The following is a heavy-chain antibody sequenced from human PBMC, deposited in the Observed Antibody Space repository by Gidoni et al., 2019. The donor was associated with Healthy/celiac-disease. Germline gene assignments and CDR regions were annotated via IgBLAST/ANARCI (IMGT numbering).Heavy chain of an antibody. CDR3: ARGGPPRKNGTGAGRLYWWCMLPPCPGDWFDP. Sequence: QVQLQQWGAGLLKPSETLSLTCAVYGGSFSGSYWSWIRQPPGLGLAWIGEINHSGSTNYNPSRKSRVTISVDTSRNQFSLKLSSVTAADTAVYYCARGGPPRKNGTGAGRLYWWCMLPPCPGDWFDPWGQGTLVTVSS. CDR2: INHSGST. J-gene: IGHJ5*02. CDR1: GGSFSGSY. D-gene: IGHD2-8*02. V-gene: IGHV4-34*01.